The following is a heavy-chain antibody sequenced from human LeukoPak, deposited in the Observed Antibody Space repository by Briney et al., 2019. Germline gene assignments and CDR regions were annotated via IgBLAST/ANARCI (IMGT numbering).Heavy chain of an antibody. Sequence: GGSLRLSCAASGFTFSDYSMNWVRQAPGKGLEWVSGINWNGGSTGYADSVKGRFTISRDNAKNSLYLQMNSLRAEDTALYYCAREYYYDSSGYPLDYWGQGTLVTVSS. CDR1: GFTFSDYS. J-gene: IGHJ4*02. CDR3: AREYYYDSSGYPLDY. D-gene: IGHD3-22*01. CDR2: INWNGGST. V-gene: IGHV3-20*04.